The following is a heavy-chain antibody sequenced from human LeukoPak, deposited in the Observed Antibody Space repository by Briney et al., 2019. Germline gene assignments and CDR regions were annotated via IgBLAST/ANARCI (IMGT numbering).Heavy chain of an antibody. CDR2: IYSGGST. Sequence: PGGSLRLSCAASGFTVSSNYMSWVRQAPGKGLEWVSVIYSGGSTYYADSVKGRFTISRHNSKNTLYLQMNSLRAEDTAVYYCARDTPNDYGDSSLQGAFDIWGQGTMVTVSS. V-gene: IGHV3-53*04. CDR1: GFTVSSNY. CDR3: ARDTPNDYGDSSLQGAFDI. D-gene: IGHD4-17*01. J-gene: IGHJ3*02.